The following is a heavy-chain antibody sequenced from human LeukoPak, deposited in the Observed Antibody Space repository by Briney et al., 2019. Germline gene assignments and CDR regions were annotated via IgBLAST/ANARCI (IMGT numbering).Heavy chain of an antibody. CDR2: INPSGGST. Sequence: EASVKVSCKASGYTFTSYYMHWVRQAPGQGLEWMGIINPSGGSTSYAQKFQGRVTMTRDTSTSTVYMELSSLRSEDTAVYYCAITRGGDVLRYFDWLLTIDYWGQGTLVTVSS. V-gene: IGHV1-46*01. D-gene: IGHD3-9*01. CDR1: GYTFTSYY. CDR3: AITRGGDVLRYFDWLLTIDY. J-gene: IGHJ4*02.